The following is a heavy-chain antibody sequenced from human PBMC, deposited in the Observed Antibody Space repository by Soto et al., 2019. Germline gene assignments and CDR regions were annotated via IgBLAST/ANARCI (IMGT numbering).Heavy chain of an antibody. CDR1: GSSISSYY. CDR2: IYYSGST. Sequence: SETLSLTCTVSGSSISSYYWSWIRQPPGKGLEWIGYIYYSGSTNYNPSLKSRVTISVDTSKNQFSLKLSSVTAADTAVYYCASVWFGELIGAFEIWGQGTMVTVAS. V-gene: IGHV4-59*01. D-gene: IGHD3-10*01. CDR3: ASVWFGELIGAFEI. J-gene: IGHJ3*02.